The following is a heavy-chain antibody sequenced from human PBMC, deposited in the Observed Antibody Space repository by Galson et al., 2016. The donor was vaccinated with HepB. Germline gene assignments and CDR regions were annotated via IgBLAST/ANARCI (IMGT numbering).Heavy chain of an antibody. J-gene: IGHJ2*01. CDR3: ARDGAVAGYWYFDL. V-gene: IGHV4-59*01. D-gene: IGHD6-19*01. Sequence: NSNPSLKSRVTISLDTSKNLFSLKLRSVTAADTAVYYCARDGAVAGYWYFDLWGRGTLVTVSS.